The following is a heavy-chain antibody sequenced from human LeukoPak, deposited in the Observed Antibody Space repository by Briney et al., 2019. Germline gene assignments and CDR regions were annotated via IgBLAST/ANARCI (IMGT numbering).Heavy chain of an antibody. CDR2: IKEDGSEK. CDR3: ASGRQLGY. J-gene: IGHJ4*02. D-gene: IGHD6-13*01. V-gene: IGHV3-7*01. CDR1: GFTFSTY. Sequence: GGSLRLSCSVSGFTFSTYVHWVRQAPGKGLEWVANIKEDGSEKYYVDSVKGRFTISRDNARNSLYLQMNSLRAEDTAVYYCASGRQLGYWGQGTLVTVSS.